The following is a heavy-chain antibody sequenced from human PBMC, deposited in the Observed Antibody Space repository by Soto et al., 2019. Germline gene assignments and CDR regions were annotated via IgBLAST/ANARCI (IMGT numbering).Heavy chain of an antibody. V-gene: IGHV4-34*01. J-gene: IGHJ6*02. CDR1: GGSFSCYY. Sequence: SETLSLTCAVYGGSFSCYYWSWIRQPPGKRLEWIGEINHSGSTNYNPSLKSRVTISVDTSKNQFSLKLSSVTAADTAVYYCARARIAAAGSYYYYYYGMDVWGQGTTVTVSS. D-gene: IGHD6-13*01. CDR2: INHSGST. CDR3: ARARIAAAGSYYYYYYGMDV.